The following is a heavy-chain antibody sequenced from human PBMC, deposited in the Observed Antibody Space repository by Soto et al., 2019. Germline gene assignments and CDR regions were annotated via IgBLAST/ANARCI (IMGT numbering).Heavy chain of an antibody. J-gene: IGHJ2*01. CDR2: IIPIFGTA. Sequence: SVKVSCKASGGTFSSYAISWVRQAPGQGLEWMGGIIPIFGTANYAQKFQGRVTITADESTSTAYMELSSLRSEDTAVYYCARDQGTVVKGWYFDLWGRGTMVTVYS. D-gene: IGHD2-15*01. CDR3: ARDQGTVVKGWYFDL. CDR1: GGTFSSYA. V-gene: IGHV1-69*13.